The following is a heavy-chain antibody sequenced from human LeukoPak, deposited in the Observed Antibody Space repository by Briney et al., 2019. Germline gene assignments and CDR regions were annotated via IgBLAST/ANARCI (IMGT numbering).Heavy chain of an antibody. Sequence: QAGGSLRLSCAASGFTFSNSGMSWVRQAPGRGLEWVSAISTDAGETHYADSVKGRFTISRDNSKNTVSLQMSSLRSEDTAVYYCATSRVRGVLDYWGQGTLVTVSS. CDR3: ATSRVRGVLDY. J-gene: IGHJ4*02. V-gene: IGHV3-23*01. CDR2: ISTDAGET. D-gene: IGHD3-10*02. CDR1: GFTFSNSG.